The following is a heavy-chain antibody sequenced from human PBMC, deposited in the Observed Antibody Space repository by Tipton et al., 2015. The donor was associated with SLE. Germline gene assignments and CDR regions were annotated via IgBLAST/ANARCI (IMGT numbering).Heavy chain of an antibody. CDR3: ARDRVREYFDY. D-gene: IGHD1-26*01. Sequence: SLRLSCAASGFTFSSYWMSWVRQAPGKGLEWVANIKQDGSEKYYVDSVKGRFTISRDNAKNSLYLQMNSQRAEDTAVYYCARDRVREYFDYWGQGTLVTVSS. V-gene: IGHV3-7*01. CDR1: GFTFSSYW. J-gene: IGHJ4*02. CDR2: IKQDGSEK.